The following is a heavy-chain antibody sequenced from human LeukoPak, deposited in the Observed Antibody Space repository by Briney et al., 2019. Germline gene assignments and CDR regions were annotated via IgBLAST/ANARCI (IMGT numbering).Heavy chain of an antibody. CDR2: KNPNSGNT. CDR3: ARKYSGYDPYYYYYMDV. D-gene: IGHD5-12*01. Sequence: ASVKVSCKASGYTFTSYDINWVRQATGQGLEWMGWKNPNSGNTGYAQKFQGRVTITRNTSISTAYMELSSLRSEDTAVYYCARKYSGYDPYYYYYMDVWGKGTTVTVSS. CDR1: GYTFTSYD. V-gene: IGHV1-8*03. J-gene: IGHJ6*03.